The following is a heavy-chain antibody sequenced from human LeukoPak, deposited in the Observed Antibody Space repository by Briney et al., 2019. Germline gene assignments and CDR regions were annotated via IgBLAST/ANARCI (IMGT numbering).Heavy chain of an antibody. D-gene: IGHD3-22*01. CDR3: AKHDSSGYYYVGYFDY. CDR2: ISGSGGST. Sequence: GGSLRLSCAASGFTVSSNYMNWVRQAPGKGLEWVSAISGSGGSTYYADSVKGRFTISRDNSKNTLYLQMNSLRAEDTAVYYCAKHDSSGYYYVGYFDYWGQGTLVTVSS. J-gene: IGHJ4*02. V-gene: IGHV3-23*01. CDR1: GFTVSSNY.